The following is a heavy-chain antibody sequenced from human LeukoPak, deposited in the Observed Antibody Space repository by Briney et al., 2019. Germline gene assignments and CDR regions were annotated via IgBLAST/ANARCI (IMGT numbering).Heavy chain of an antibody. CDR2: IWYDGSNI. V-gene: IGHV3-33*01. J-gene: IGHJ4*02. D-gene: IGHD3-22*01. CDR1: GFTFSSYG. Sequence: PGRSLRLSCAASGFTFSSYGMHWVRQAPGKGLEWLAVIWYDGSNIYYADSVKGRFAISRDNSKNTLYLLLNSLRADDTAVYYCARDRNNYDISSFSALDYWGQGTLVIVSS. CDR3: ARDRNNYDISSFSALDY.